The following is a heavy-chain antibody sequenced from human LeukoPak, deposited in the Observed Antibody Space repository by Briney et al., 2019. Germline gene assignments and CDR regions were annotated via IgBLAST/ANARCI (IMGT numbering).Heavy chain of an antibody. D-gene: IGHD3-22*01. J-gene: IGHJ3*02. CDR2: IYPSDSDT. CDR3: ARGPDYYDSRGAFDI. CDR1: GYSFITYW. Sequence: GESLKISCKGSGYSFITYWIGWVRQMPGKGPEWMGIIYPSDSDTRYSPSFQGQVTISADKSISTAYLQWSSLKASDTAMYYCARGPDYYDSRGAFDIWGQGTMVTVSS. V-gene: IGHV5-51*01.